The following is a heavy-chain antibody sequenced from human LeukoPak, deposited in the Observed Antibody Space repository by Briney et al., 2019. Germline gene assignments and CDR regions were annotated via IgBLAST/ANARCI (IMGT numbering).Heavy chain of an antibody. CDR1: GFTFSSYE. J-gene: IGHJ3*02. D-gene: IGHD1/OR15-1a*01. CDR3: ARDQTGTLDAFDI. V-gene: IGHV3-48*03. Sequence: PGGSLRLSCAASGFTFSSYEMNWVRQAPGKGLEWVSYISSSGGTIFYADSVKGRFTISRDNAKNSLYLQMNSLRAEDTAVYYCARDQTGTLDAFDIWGQGTMVTVSS. CDR2: ISSSGGTI.